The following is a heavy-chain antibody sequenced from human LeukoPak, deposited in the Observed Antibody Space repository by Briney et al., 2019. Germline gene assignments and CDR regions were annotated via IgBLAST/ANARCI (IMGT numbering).Heavy chain of an antibody. D-gene: IGHD2-2*01. CDR3: AKGLCSSTSCLFDY. V-gene: IGHV3-9*01. J-gene: IGHJ4*02. CDR2: ISWNSGSI. Sequence: GGSLRLSCAASGFTFDDYAMHWVRQAPGKGLEWVSGISWNSGSIGYADSVKGRFTISRDNAKNSLYLQMNSPRAEDTALYYCAKGLCSSTSCLFDYWGQGTLVTVSS. CDR1: GFTFDDYA.